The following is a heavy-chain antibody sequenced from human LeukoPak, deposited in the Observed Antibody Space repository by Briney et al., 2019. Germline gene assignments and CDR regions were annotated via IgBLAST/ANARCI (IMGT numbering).Heavy chain of an antibody. J-gene: IGHJ6*02. V-gene: IGHV1-2*02. CDR1: GYTFTDYY. CDR3: ARIYGGDV. Sequence: RASVTVSCKASGYTFTDYYMHWLRQAPGQGLEWMGWINPNSGGTNYAQKFQGRVTMTRDTSISTAYMELSRLRSDDTAVYYCARIYGGDVWGQGTTVTVSS. CDR2: INPNSGGT.